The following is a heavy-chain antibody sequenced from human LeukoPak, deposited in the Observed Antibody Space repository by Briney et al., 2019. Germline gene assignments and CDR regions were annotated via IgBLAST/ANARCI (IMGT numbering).Heavy chain of an antibody. Sequence: SETLSLTCTVSGGSISSSSYYWGWIRQPPGKGLEWIGSIYYSGSTYYNPSLKSRVTISVDTSKNQFSLKLSSVTAADTAVYYCARCYYDSSGYYYEGGAFDIWGQGTMVTVSS. V-gene: IGHV4-39*07. CDR1: GGSISSSSYY. J-gene: IGHJ3*02. CDR2: IYYSGST. D-gene: IGHD3-22*01. CDR3: ARCYYDSSGYYYEGGAFDI.